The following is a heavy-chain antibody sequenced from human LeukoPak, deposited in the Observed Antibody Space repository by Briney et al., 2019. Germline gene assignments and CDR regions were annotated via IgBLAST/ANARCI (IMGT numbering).Heavy chain of an antibody. CDR1: GYTFTSYD. CDR2: MNPNSGNT. Sequence: RRASVKVSCKASGYTFTSYDINWVRQATGQGLEWMGWMNPNSGNTGYAQKFQGRVTMTRNNSISTAYMEVSSLRSEDTAVYYCARGQLRYFDWLHPWGQGTLVTVSS. D-gene: IGHD3-9*01. CDR3: ARGQLRYFDWLHP. J-gene: IGHJ5*02. V-gene: IGHV1-8*01.